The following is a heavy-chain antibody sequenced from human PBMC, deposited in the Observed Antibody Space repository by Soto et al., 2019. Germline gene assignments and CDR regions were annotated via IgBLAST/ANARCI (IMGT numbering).Heavy chain of an antibody. CDR2: ISYDGSNK. D-gene: IGHD2-15*01. V-gene: IGHV3-30*18. J-gene: IGHJ4*02. Sequence: QVQLVESGGGVVQPGRSLRVSCAASGFTFSSYGMHWVRQAPGKGLEWVAVISYDGSNKYYADSVKGRFTISRDNSKNTLYLQMNSLRAEDTAVYYCAKDRIARVVVAPHDYWGQGTLVTVSS. CDR3: AKDRIARVVVAPHDY. CDR1: GFTFSSYG.